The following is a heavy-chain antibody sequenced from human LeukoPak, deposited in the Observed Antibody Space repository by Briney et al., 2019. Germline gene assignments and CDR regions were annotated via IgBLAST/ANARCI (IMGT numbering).Heavy chain of an antibody. CDR1: GFTFSSYS. D-gene: IGHD4-17*01. Sequence: PGGSLRLSCAASGFTFSSYSMNWVRQAPGKGLEWVSSISSSSSYIYYADSVKGRFTISRDNAKNSLYLQMNSLGAEDTAVYYCARGGYGDYGTYYWGQGTLVTVSS. CDR2: ISSSSSYI. J-gene: IGHJ4*02. CDR3: ARGGYGDYGTYY. V-gene: IGHV3-21*01.